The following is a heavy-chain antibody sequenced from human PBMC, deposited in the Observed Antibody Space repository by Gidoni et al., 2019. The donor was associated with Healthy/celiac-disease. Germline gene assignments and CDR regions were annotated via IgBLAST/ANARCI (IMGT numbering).Heavy chain of an antibody. CDR1: GFTFSNAW. CDR2: IKSKTDGGTT. V-gene: IGHV3-15*01. Sequence: EVQLVESGGGLVKPGGSLRLSCAASGFTFSNAWMSWVRQAPGKGLEWVGRIKSKTDGGTTDYAAPVKGRFTISRDDSKNTLYLQMNSLKTEDTAVYYCTTEYYYDSSGYPDWGQGTLVTVSS. J-gene: IGHJ4*02. D-gene: IGHD3-22*01. CDR3: TTEYYYDSSGYPD.